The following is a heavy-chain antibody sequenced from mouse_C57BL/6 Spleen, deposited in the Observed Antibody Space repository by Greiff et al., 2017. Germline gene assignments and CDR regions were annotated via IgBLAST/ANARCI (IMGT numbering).Heavy chain of an antibody. CDR1: GFTFSSYA. CDR2: ISDGGSYT. Sequence: EVKLVESGGGLVKPGGSLKLSCAASGFTFSSYAMSWVRQTPEKRLEWVATISDGGSYTYYPDNVKGRFTISRDNAKNNLYVQMSDLKSEYTAMYYCARDGGSYAMDYWGQGTSVTVSS. J-gene: IGHJ4*01. CDR3: ARDGGSYAMDY. D-gene: IGHD1-1*02. V-gene: IGHV5-4*01.